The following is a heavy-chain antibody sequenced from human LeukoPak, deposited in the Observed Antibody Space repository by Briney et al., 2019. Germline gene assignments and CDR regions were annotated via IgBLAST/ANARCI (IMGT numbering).Heavy chain of an antibody. J-gene: IGHJ4*02. D-gene: IGHD2-8*01. CDR1: GGSFSGYY. Sequence: KPSETLSLTCAVYGGSFSGYYWSWIRQPPGKGLEWIGEINHSGSTNYNPSLKSRVTISVDTSKNQFSLKLSSVTAADTAVYYCARGYCTNGVCYIVGRYYFDYWGQGTLVTVSS. V-gene: IGHV4-34*01. CDR2: INHSGST. CDR3: ARGYCTNGVCYIVGRYYFDY.